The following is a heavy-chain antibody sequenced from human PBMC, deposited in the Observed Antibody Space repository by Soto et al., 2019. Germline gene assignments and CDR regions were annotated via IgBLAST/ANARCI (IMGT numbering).Heavy chain of an antibody. Sequence: PGGSLRLSCAASGFTFSSYAMSWVRQAPGKGLEWVSGISGSGGSTYYADSVKGRFTISRDNSKNTLFLQMNSPRAEDTAVYYCAKDPAAFSSSSTLDYWGQGTLVTVSS. J-gene: IGHJ4*02. CDR2: ISGSGGST. V-gene: IGHV3-23*01. CDR1: GFTFSSYA. D-gene: IGHD6-6*01. CDR3: AKDPAAFSSSSTLDY.